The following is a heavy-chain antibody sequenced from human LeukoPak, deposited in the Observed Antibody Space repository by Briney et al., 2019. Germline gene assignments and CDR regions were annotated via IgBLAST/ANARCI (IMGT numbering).Heavy chain of an antibody. CDR1: GYTFTSYY. Sequence: ASVKVSCKASGYTFTSYYMHWVRQAPGQGLEWMGIINPSGGSTSYAQKFQGRVTMTRDTSTSTVYMELSSLRSEDTAVYYCAREVSMVRGVIIVNWFDPWAREPWSPSPQ. D-gene: IGHD3-10*01. J-gene: IGHJ5*02. CDR3: AREVSMVRGVIIVNWFDP. V-gene: IGHV1-46*03. CDR2: INPSGGST.